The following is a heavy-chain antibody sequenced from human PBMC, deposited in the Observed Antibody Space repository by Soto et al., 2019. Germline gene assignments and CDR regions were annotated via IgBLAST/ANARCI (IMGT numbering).Heavy chain of an antibody. J-gene: IGHJ4*02. CDR2: IYWDDSK. CDR3: ALAYGGRSLY. V-gene: IGHV2-5*02. CDR1: GFSLTTDRVG. D-gene: IGHD1-26*01. Sequence: QITLKESGPTLVKPTQTLTLTCTFSGFSLTTDRVGVGWIRQPPGEALEWLAVIYWDDSKTYRPSLESRLTITKETSKNQVALTMTTMDSLDTVTDYCALAYGGRSLYWGQGTLVTVSS.